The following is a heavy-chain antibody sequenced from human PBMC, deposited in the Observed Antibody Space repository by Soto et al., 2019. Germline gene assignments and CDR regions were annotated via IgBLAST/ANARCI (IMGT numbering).Heavy chain of an antibody. CDR1: GFTFSSYG. CDR2: IWYDGSNK. CDR3: ARGGQLLNYYYYYMDV. Sequence: GGSLRLSCAASGFTFSSYGMHWVRQAPGKGLEWVAVIWYDGSNKYYADSVKGRFTISRDNSKNTLYLQMNSLRAEDTAVYYCARGGQLLNYYYYYMDVWGKGTTVTVSS. V-gene: IGHV3-33*01. D-gene: IGHD6-13*01. J-gene: IGHJ6*03.